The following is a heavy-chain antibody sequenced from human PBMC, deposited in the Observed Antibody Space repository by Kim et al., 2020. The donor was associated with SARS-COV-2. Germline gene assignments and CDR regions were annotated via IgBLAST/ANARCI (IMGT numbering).Heavy chain of an antibody. J-gene: IGHJ4*02. CDR3: ARRGSYGSGLDY. D-gene: IGHD3-10*01. V-gene: IGHV5-51*01. Sequence: RYSPSFQGQVTISADKSISTAYLQWSSLKASDTAMYYCARRGSYGSGLDYWGQGTLVTVSS.